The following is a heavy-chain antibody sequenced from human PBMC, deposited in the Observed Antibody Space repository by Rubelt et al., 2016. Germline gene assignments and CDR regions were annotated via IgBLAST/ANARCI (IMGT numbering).Heavy chain of an antibody. CDR3: ARKRYSSSVDFDY. CDR2: RS. D-gene: IGHD6-6*01. Sequence: RSNYNPSLKSRVTISVDTSKNQFSLKLSSVTAADTAVYYCARKRYSSSVDFDYWGQGTLVTVSS. V-gene: IGHV4-59*01. J-gene: IGHJ4*02.